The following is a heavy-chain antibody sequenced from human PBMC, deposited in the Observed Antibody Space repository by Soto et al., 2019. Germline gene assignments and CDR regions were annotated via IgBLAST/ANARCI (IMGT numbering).Heavy chain of an antibody. J-gene: IGHJ6*02. D-gene: IGHD3-3*01. CDR3: ARGSVDIRMGYDFWSGYSTYGMDV. V-gene: IGHV3-74*01. CDR2: INSDGSST. CDR1: GFTFSSYW. Sequence: GGSLRLSCAASGFTFSSYWMHWVRQAPGKGLVWVSRINSDGSSTSYADSVKGRFTISRDNAKNTLYLQMNSLRAEDTAVYYWARGSVDIRMGYDFWSGYSTYGMDVWGQGTTVTVSS.